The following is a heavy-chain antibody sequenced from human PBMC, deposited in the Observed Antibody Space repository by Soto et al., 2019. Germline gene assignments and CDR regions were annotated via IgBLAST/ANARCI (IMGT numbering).Heavy chain of an antibody. J-gene: IGHJ6*02. D-gene: IGHD2-2*01. Sequence: AGSLRLSCAASGFTLSAHTMNWVRQAPGQGLELVSSISSDSRYIYYADSVKGRFTISRDNARNSLDLQMNNLIAEDTAVYHCARGHCSRTSCYTGGYYYYPMDVWGQGTTVTVSS. CDR1: GFTLSAHT. CDR2: ISSDSRYI. CDR3: ARGHCSRTSCYTGGYYYYPMDV. V-gene: IGHV3-21*01.